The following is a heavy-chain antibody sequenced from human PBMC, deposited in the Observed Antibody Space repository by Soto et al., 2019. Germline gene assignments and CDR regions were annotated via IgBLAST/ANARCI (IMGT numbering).Heavy chain of an antibody. Sequence: EVHLVESGGGVAQPGGSLRLSCATSGFTFDDYAMHWVRQAPGKGLEWVSGISWNSDNTGYADPVKGRFTISRDNAKRSLFLQMNSLRSEDTAFYFCARTTWGYGEPLDSWGQGTLVTVSS. CDR2: ISWNSDNT. J-gene: IGHJ4*02. V-gene: IGHV3-9*01. CDR1: GFTFDDYA. D-gene: IGHD4-17*01. CDR3: ARTTWGYGEPLDS.